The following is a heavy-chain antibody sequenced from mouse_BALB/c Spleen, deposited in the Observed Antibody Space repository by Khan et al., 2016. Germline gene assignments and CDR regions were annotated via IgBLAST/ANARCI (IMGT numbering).Heavy chain of an antibody. CDR1: GYSITSDYA. V-gene: IGHV3-2*02. Sequence: EVQLQESGPGLVKPSQSLSLTCTVTGYSITSDYAWNWIRQFPGNKLEWMGYISYSGSTSYNPSLKSRISITRDTSKNQFFLQLNSVTTEDTATYYCARAPITTGRSLDYWGQGTSVPVSS. CDR2: ISYSGST. J-gene: IGHJ4*01. D-gene: IGHD1-1*01. CDR3: ARAPITTGRSLDY.